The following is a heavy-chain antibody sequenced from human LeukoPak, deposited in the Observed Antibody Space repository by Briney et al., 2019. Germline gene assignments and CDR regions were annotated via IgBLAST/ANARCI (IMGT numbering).Heavy chain of an antibody. CDR1: GGSISSSSYY. Sequence: SETLSLTCTVSGGSISSSSYYWGWIRQPPGKGLEWIGSIYYSGSTYYNPSLKSRVTISVDTSKNQFSLKLSSVAAADTAVYYCARWGSSSSGSFDYWGQGTLVTVSS. CDR3: ARWGSSSSGSFDY. J-gene: IGHJ4*02. D-gene: IGHD6-6*01. CDR2: IYYSGST. V-gene: IGHV4-39*07.